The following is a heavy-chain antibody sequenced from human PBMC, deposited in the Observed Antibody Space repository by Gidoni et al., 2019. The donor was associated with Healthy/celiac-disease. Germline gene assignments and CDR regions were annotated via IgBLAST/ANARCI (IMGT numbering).Heavy chain of an antibody. CDR2: IYHSGST. J-gene: IGHJ4*02. CDR3: ARSPLRTAHYFDY. D-gene: IGHD3-9*01. CDR1: GYSISSGYY. Sequence: QVQLQESGPGLVKPSETLSLTCTVSGYSISSGYYWGWIRQPPGKGLEWIGSIYHSGSTYYNPSLKSRVTISVDTSKNQFSLKLSSVTAADTAVYYCARSPLRTAHYFDYWGQGTLVTVSS. V-gene: IGHV4-38-2*02.